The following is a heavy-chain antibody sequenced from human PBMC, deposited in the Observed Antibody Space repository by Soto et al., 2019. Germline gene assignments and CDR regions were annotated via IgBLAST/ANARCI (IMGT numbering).Heavy chain of an antibody. J-gene: IGHJ6*02. Sequence: EVQLVESGGGLVQPGGSLRLSCAASGFTFSSYEMNWVRQAPGKGLEWVSYISSSGSTIYYADSVKGRFTISRDNAKNSLYLPMNSLRAEDTAVYYCARENGGRCGGSYCPYYGMDVWGQGTTVTVSS. D-gene: IGHD1-26*01. CDR2: ISSSGSTI. CDR1: GFTFSSYE. CDR3: ARENGGRCGGSYCPYYGMDV. V-gene: IGHV3-48*03.